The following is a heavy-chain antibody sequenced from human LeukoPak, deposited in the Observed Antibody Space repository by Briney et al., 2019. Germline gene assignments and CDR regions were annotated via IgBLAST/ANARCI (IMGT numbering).Heavy chain of an antibody. CDR1: GFTFSSYA. Sequence: PGGSLRLSCAASGFTFSSYAMSWVRQAPGKGLEWVSTITSGGGSTYYADSVKGRFTISRDNSKNTLYLQMNSLRAEDTAVFYCTTGGRPVVSDTTFSNWGQGTLVTVSS. CDR2: ITSGGGST. V-gene: IGHV3-23*01. J-gene: IGHJ1*01. D-gene: IGHD2-15*01. CDR3: TTGGRPVVSDTTFSN.